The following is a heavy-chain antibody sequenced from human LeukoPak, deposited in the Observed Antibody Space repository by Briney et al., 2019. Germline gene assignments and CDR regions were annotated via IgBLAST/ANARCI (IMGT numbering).Heavy chain of an antibody. CDR3: ARDGHKYSSSSTIGFDP. CDR2: ISAYNGNT. Sequence: ASVKVSCKASGYTFTSYGISWVRQAPGQGLEWMGWISAYNGNTNYAQKPQGRVTMTTDTSTSTAYMELRSLRSDDTAVYYCARDGHKYSSSSTIGFDPWGQGTLVTVSS. D-gene: IGHD3-9*01. CDR1: GYTFTSYG. J-gene: IGHJ5*02. V-gene: IGHV1-18*01.